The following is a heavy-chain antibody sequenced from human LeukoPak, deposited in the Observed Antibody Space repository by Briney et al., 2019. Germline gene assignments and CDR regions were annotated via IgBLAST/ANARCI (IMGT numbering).Heavy chain of an antibody. CDR2: IYRSGST. CDR3: ARHQDCSSSSCQGDFDY. D-gene: IGHD2-15*01. Sequence: SETLSLTCTLSGYSISGGYYWGWVRQPPGKGLEWIGSIYRSGSTYYDPSLERRVTMSADTSKNQFSLKLNSVTAADTAVFYCARHQDCSSSSCQGDFDYWGQGSLVTVSS. V-gene: IGHV4-38-2*02. CDR1: GYSISGGYY. J-gene: IGHJ4*02.